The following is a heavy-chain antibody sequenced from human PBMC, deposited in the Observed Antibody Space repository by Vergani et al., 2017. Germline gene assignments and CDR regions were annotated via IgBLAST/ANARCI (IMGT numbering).Heavy chain of an antibody. J-gene: IGHJ6*03. CDR3: ARVQELYDFWSGYRVRYYYYMDV. CDR1: GGSFSGYY. V-gene: IGHV4-34*01. CDR2: INHSGST. D-gene: IGHD3-3*01. Sequence: QVQLQQWGAGLLKPSETLSLTCAVYGGSFSGYYWSWIRQPPGKGLEWIGEINHSGSTNYNPSLKSRVTISVDPSKNQFSLKLSSVTAADTAVYHCARVQELYDFWSGYRVRYYYYMDVWGKGTTVTVSS.